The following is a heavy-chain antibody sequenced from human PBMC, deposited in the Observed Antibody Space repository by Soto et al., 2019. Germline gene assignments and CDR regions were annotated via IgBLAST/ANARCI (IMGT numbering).Heavy chain of an antibody. CDR3: ARDCSSSSCYGFYYYAMDV. V-gene: IGHV3-48*02. Sequence: GGSLRLSCAASGSTFSSYSMNWVRQAPGKGLEWISYISSSSGTVYNADSVEGRFTISRDNAKNSLYLQMNSLRDEDTAVYYCARDCSSSSCYGFYYYAMDVWGQGTTVTVSS. D-gene: IGHD2-2*01. J-gene: IGHJ6*02. CDR2: ISSSSGTV. CDR1: GSTFSSYS.